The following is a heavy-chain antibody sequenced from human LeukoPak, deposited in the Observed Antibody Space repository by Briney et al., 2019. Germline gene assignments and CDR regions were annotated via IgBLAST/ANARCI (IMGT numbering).Heavy chain of an antibody. Sequence: ETLSLTCTVSGGSISSSSYYWGWIRQPPGKGLEWVANIKQDGSEKYYVDSVKGRFTISRDNAKNSLYLQMNSLRAEDTAVYYCARENQAAPTPGVEDYYYYMDVWGKGTTVTVSS. CDR3: ARENQAAPTPGVEDYYYYMDV. D-gene: IGHD6-6*01. CDR1: GGSISSSSYY. J-gene: IGHJ6*03. V-gene: IGHV3-7*01. CDR2: IKQDGSEK.